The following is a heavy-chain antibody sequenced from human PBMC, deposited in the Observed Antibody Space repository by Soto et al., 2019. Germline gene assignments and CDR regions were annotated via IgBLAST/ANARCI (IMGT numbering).Heavy chain of an antibody. J-gene: IGHJ6*02. CDR1: GLTFSSYG. CDR3: ARDLRGCTNGVCSPWHFYYYYGMDV. V-gene: IGHV3-33*01. D-gene: IGHD2-8*01. Sequence: PGGSLRLSCAASGLTFSSYGMHWVRQAPGKGLEWVAVIWYDGSNKYYADSVKGRFTISRDNSKNTLYLQMNSLRAEDTAVYYCARDLRGCTNGVCSPWHFYYYYGMDVWGQGTTVTVSS. CDR2: IWYDGSNK.